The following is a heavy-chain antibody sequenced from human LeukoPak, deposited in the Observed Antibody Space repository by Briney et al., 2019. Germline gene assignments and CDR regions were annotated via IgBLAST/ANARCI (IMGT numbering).Heavy chain of an antibody. CDR2: IYHSGST. CDR3: AKGYYYYGMDV. J-gene: IGHJ6*02. CDR1: GGSSRSGGYY. V-gene: IGHV4-30-2*02. Sequence: TSQTLSLTCTVSGGSSRSGGYYWSWIRQPPGKGLEWIGYIYHSGSTYYNPSLKSRVTISVDTSKNQFSLKLSSVTAADTAVYYCAKGYYYYGMDVWGQGTTVTVSS.